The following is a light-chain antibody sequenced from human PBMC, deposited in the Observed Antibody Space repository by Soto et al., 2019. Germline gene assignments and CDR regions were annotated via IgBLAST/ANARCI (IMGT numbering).Light chain of an antibody. V-gene: IGKV3-20*01. J-gene: IGKJ2*01. Sequence: EIVLTQSPGTLSLSPGERATLSCRASQSISSSYLAWYQQKPGQAPRLLIYAASSRATGIPDRFSGSGSGTDFTLTSSRLEPEDFAVYYCQQYVSSYTFGQGTNLEIK. CDR1: QSISSSY. CDR3: QQYVSSYT. CDR2: AAS.